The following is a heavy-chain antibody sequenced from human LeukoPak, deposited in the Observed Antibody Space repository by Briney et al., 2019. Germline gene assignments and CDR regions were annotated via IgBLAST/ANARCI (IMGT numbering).Heavy chain of an antibody. J-gene: IGHJ3*02. V-gene: IGHV1-69*13. Sequence: ASVKVSCKASGGTFSSYAISWVRQAPGQGLEWMGGIIPIFGTANYAQKFQGRVTITADESTSTAYMELSNLRSEDTAVYYCAREADSSSGAFDIWGQGTMVTVSS. D-gene: IGHD6-6*01. CDR3: AREADSSSGAFDI. CDR2: IIPIFGTA. CDR1: GGTFSSYA.